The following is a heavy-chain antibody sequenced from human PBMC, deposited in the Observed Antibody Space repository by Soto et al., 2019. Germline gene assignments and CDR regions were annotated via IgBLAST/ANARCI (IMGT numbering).Heavy chain of an antibody. Sequence: PSETLSLTCAVYGGSFSGYYWSWIRQPPGKGLEWIGEINHSGSTNYNPSLKSRVTISVDTSKNQFSLKLSSVTAADTAVYYCARRIAVAGKNWFDPWGQGTLVTVSS. CDR3: ARRIAVAGKNWFDP. CDR2: INHSGST. V-gene: IGHV4-34*01. CDR1: GGSFSGYY. J-gene: IGHJ5*02. D-gene: IGHD6-19*01.